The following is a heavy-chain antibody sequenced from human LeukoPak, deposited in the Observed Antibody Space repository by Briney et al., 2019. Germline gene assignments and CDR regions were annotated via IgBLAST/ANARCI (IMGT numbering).Heavy chain of an antibody. J-gene: IGHJ4*02. CDR2: ISYGGSNK. CDR3: ARADIAAAGTDY. CDR1: GFTFSSYA. D-gene: IGHD6-13*01. Sequence: PGGSLRLSCAASGFTFSSYAMHWVRQAPGKGLEWVAVISYGGSNKYYADSVKGRFTISRDNSKNTLYLQMNSLRAEDTAVYYCARADIAAAGTDYWGQGTLVTVSS. V-gene: IGHV3-30-3*01.